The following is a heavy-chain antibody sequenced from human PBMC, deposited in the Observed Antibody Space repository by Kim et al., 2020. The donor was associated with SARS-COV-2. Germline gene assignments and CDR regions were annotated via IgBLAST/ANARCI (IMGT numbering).Heavy chain of an antibody. CDR1: GFTFSSYS. Sequence: GGSLRLSCAASGFTFSSYSMNWVRQAPGKGLEWVSSISSSSSYIYYAESVKGRFTISRDNAKNSLYLQMNSLRAEDTAVYYCARDPYGHSGVYYYYGMDVWGQGTTFTVSS. V-gene: IGHV3-21*01. CDR3: ARDPYGHSGVYYYYGMDV. J-gene: IGHJ6*02. CDR2: ISSSSSYI. D-gene: IGHD4-17*01.